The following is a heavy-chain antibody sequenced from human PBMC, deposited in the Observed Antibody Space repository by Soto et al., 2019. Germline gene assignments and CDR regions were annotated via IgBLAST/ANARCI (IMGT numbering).Heavy chain of an antibody. V-gene: IGHV5-10-1*01. CDR3: ARRPGRFGELSLPYYYGMDV. CDR2: IDPSDSYT. Sequence: GESLKISCKGSGYSFTSYWISWVRQMPGKGLEWMGRIDPSDSYTNYSPSLQGHVTISADKSISTAYLQWSSLKASDTAMYYCARRPGRFGELSLPYYYGMDVWGQGTTVTVSS. CDR1: GYSFTSYW. D-gene: IGHD3-10*01. J-gene: IGHJ6*02.